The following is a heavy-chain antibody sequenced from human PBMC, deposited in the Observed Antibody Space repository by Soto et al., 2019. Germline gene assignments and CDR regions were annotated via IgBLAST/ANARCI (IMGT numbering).Heavy chain of an antibody. CDR3: ARVTYGWQRNDAFDI. J-gene: IGHJ3*02. D-gene: IGHD3-16*01. CDR2: ISSSSSYT. Sequence: SGGSLRLSCAASGFTFSDYYMSWIRQAPGKGLEWVSYISSSSSYTNYADSVKGRFTISRDNAKNSLYLQMNSLRAEDTAVYYCARVTYGWQRNDAFDIWGQGTMVTVSS. CDR1: GFTFSDYY. V-gene: IGHV3-11*06.